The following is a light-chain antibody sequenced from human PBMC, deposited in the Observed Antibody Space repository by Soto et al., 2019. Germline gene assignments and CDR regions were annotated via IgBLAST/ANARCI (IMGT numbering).Light chain of an antibody. CDR1: QSVSTNY. CDR3: HQYGSTPFT. J-gene: IGKJ3*01. Sequence: EIVLTQSPGTLSLSPGDRATLSCRASQSVSTNYLAWYQQKLCQAPRLLIYGASSRATGIPDRFSGSGSGTDFTLTISRLEPEDFAVYYCHQYGSTPFTFGPGTKVDIK. V-gene: IGKV3-20*01. CDR2: GAS.